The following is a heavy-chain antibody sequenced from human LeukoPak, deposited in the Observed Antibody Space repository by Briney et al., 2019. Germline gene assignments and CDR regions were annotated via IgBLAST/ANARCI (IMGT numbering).Heavy chain of an antibody. CDR3: RVTTNEGLDY. CDR2: IYTSGST. D-gene: IGHD4-11*01. Sequence: SETLSLTCTVPGGSISSYYWSWIRQPAGKGLEWIGRIYTSGSTNYNPSLKSRVTMSVDTSKNQFSLKLSSVTAADTAVYYCRVTTNEGLDYWGQGTLVTVSS. CDR1: GGSISSYY. J-gene: IGHJ4*02. V-gene: IGHV4-4*07.